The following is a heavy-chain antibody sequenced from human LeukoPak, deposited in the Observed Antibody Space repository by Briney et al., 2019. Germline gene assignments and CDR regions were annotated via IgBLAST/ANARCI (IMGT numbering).Heavy chain of an antibody. V-gene: IGHV4-59*08. Sequence: SETLSLTCTVSGGSISSYYWSWIRQPPGKGLEWIGYIYYSGSTSYNPSLKSRVTISVDTSKNQFSLKLSSVTAADAAVYYCARHRDGYKNYYYYYGMDVWGQGTTVTVSS. CDR1: GGSISSYY. J-gene: IGHJ6*02. CDR2: IYYSGST. CDR3: ARHRDGYKNYYYYYGMDV. D-gene: IGHD5-24*01.